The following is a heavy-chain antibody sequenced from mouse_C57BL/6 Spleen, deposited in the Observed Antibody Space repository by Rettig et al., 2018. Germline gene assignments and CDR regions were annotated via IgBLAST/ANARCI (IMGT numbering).Heavy chain of an antibody. CDR2: GST. D-gene: IGHD4-1*01. Sequence: GSTDYNAAFISRLSISKDNSKSQVFFKMNSLQADDTAIYFCARNPLPNWEVYWYFDVWGTGTTVTVSS. J-gene: IGHJ1*03. CDR3: ARNPLPNWEVYWYFDV. V-gene: IGHV2-2*01.